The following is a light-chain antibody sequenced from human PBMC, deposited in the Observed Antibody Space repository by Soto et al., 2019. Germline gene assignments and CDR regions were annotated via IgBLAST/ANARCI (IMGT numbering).Light chain of an antibody. CDR2: AAS. Sequence: AIRMTQSPSSLSSSTGDRVTLTCRASQGISSYLAWYKQKPGKAPKLLSYAASTLQSGVPSRFRGSGSGTDFTLTISCLQSEDFETYYCQQYYSYPWTFGQGTKVDIK. CDR1: QGISSY. CDR3: QQYYSYPWT. J-gene: IGKJ1*01. V-gene: IGKV1-8*01.